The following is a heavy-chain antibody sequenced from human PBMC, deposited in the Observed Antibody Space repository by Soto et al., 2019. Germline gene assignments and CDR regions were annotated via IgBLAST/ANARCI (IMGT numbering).Heavy chain of an antibody. D-gene: IGHD3-22*01. Sequence: EVQLSDSGGGSVQPGASLRLSCAASGFTFKTYTMNWVRQAPGQGLEWVSAIIGSGTDTYYADSVKGRFTISRDNSKNRLYLLLNGLGAEDTAVYYCAKGSWGHYDCFDYWGRGPLVTVSS. CDR2: IIGSGTDT. CDR3: AKGSWGHYDCFDY. CDR1: GFTFKTYT. J-gene: IGHJ4*02. V-gene: IGHV3-23*01.